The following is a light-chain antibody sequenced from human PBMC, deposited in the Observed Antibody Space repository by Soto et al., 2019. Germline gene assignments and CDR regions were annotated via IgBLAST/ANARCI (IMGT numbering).Light chain of an antibody. CDR2: AAS. CDR1: ESISRH. CDR3: QESYSSLSST. Sequence: DIQMTQSPSSLSASVGDRVTITCRASESISRHLNWYQQKPGNAPKLQIYAASSLQNGVPSRFSGSGSGTDYTRNTSNLQPGDLAADYCQESYSSLSSTFGQGKRLETK. J-gene: IGKJ5*01. V-gene: IGKV1-39*01.